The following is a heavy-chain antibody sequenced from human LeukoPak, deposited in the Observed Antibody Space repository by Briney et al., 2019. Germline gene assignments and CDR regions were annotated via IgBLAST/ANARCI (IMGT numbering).Heavy chain of an antibody. CDR2: ISSSSSYI. V-gene: IGHV3-21*01. D-gene: IGHD2-21*01. J-gene: IGHJ6*02. CDR3: ARDQSDRLFGYYYYGMDV. CDR1: GFTFSNYG. Sequence: NPGGSLRLSCAASGFTFSNYGMNWVRQAPGKGLEWVSSISSSSSYIYYADSVKGRFTISRDNAKNSLYLQMNSLRAEDTAVYYCARDQSDRLFGYYYYGMDVWGQGTTVTVSS.